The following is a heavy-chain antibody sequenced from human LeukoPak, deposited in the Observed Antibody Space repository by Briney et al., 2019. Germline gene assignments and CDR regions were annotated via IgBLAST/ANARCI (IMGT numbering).Heavy chain of an antibody. CDR3: ARGDRGYYYYYMDV. Sequence: PSETLSLTCTVSGYSISSGYYWGWIRQPPGKGLEWIGSIYHSGSTYHNPSLKSRVTISVDTSKNQFSLKLSSVTAADTAVYYCARGDRGYYYYYMDVWGKGTTVTVSS. CDR1: GYSISSGYY. CDR2: IYHSGST. J-gene: IGHJ6*03. V-gene: IGHV4-38-2*02. D-gene: IGHD3-10*01.